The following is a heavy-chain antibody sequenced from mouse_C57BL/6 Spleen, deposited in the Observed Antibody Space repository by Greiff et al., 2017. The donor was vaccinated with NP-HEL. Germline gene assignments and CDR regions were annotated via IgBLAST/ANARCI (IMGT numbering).Heavy chain of an antibody. Sequence: QVQLQQPGTELVKPGASVKLFCKASGYTFTSYWMHWVKQRPGHGLEWIGNINPSNGGTNYNEKFKSKATLTVDKSSSTAYMQLSSLTSEDSAVYYCARDTTVVGLDYFDYWGQGTTLTVSS. CDR1: GYTFTSYW. CDR3: ARDTTVVGLDYFDY. V-gene: IGHV1-53*01. CDR2: INPSNGGT. D-gene: IGHD1-1*01. J-gene: IGHJ2*01.